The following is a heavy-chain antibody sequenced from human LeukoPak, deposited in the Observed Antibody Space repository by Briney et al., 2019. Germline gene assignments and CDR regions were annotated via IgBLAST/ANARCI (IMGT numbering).Heavy chain of an antibody. V-gene: IGHV4-59*01. CDR2: IYRTGSS. CDR1: GDSMSENY. J-gene: IGHJ4*02. D-gene: IGHD6-13*01. CDR3: ARGSSSWYLIFDY. Sequence: SETLSLTCTVSGDSMSENYWGWIRQPPGKRLEYIGFIYRTGSSNYNPSLKSRVTMSIDTSKNQFSLKLSSVTAADTAVYYCARGSSSWYLIFDYWGQGALVTVSS.